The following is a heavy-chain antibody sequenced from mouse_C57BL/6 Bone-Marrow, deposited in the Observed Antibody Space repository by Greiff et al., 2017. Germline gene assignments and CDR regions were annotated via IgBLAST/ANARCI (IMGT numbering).Heavy chain of an antibody. CDR2: INPSSGYT. Sequence: QVQLKQSGAELARPGASVKMSCKASGYTFTSYTMHWVKQRPGQGLEWIGYINPSSGYTKYNQKFKDKATLTADKSSSTAYMQLSSLTSEDSAVYYCARGYGNWGFAYWGQGTLVTVSA. V-gene: IGHV1-4*01. CDR3: ARGYGNWGFAY. CDR1: GYTFTSYT. J-gene: IGHJ3*01. D-gene: IGHD2-10*02.